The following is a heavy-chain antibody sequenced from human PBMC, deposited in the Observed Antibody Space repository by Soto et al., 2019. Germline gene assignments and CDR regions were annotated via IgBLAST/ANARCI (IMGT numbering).Heavy chain of an antibody. D-gene: IGHD2-15*01. V-gene: IGHV3-33*01. CDR1: GFTFSSYG. CDR3: ARFRGAASARIDY. Sequence: QVQLVESGGGVVQPVRSLRLSCAASGFTFSSYGMHWVRQAPGKGLEWVAVIWYDGSNKYYADSVKGRFTISRDNSKNTLYLQMNSLRAEDTAVYYCARFRGAASARIDYWGQGTLVTVSS. CDR2: IWYDGSNK. J-gene: IGHJ4*02.